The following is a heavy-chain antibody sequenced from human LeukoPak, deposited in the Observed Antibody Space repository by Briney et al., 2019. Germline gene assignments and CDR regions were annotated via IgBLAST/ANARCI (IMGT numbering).Heavy chain of an antibody. D-gene: IGHD2-2*01. Sequence: GGSLRLSCAASGFTFDDYAMHWVRQAPGKGLEWVSGISWNSGTIGYADSVKGRFTNSRDNAKNSLYLQMNSLRAEDTALYYCAKGYCSSTSCYSDYWGQGTLVTVSS. J-gene: IGHJ4*02. CDR1: GFTFDDYA. V-gene: IGHV3-9*01. CDR2: ISWNSGTI. CDR3: AKGYCSSTSCYSDY.